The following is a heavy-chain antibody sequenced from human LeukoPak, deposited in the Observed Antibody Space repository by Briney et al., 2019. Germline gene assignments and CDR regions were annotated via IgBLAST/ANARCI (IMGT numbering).Heavy chain of an antibody. D-gene: IGHD2-21*02. CDR2: ISYDGSNK. CDR3: ARDEGFVVVTAILDY. CDR1: GFTFSSYA. V-gene: IGHV3-30-3*01. Sequence: PGGSLRLSCAASGFTFSSYAMHWVRQAPGKGLEWVAVISYDGSNKYYADSVKGRLTISRDNSKNTLYLQMNSLRAEDTAVYYCARDEGFVVVTAILDYWGQGTLVTVSS. J-gene: IGHJ4*02.